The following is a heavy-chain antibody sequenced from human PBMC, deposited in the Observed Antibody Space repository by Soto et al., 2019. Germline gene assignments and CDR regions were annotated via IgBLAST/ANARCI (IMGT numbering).Heavy chain of an antibody. CDR2: INHSGST. J-gene: IGHJ4*02. D-gene: IGHD4-17*01. CDR1: GGSFSGYY. CDR3: ARLSSYGDYAH. V-gene: IGHV4-34*01. Sequence: TSETLSLTCAVYGGSFSGYYWTWIRQPPGTGLEWIGEINHSGSTNYNPSLKSRVTISVDTSKNQFSLKLSSVTAADTAVYYCARLSSYGDYAHWGQGTLVTVS.